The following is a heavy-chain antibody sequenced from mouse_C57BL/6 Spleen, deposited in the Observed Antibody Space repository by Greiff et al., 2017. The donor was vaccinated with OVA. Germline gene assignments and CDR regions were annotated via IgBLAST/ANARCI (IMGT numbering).Heavy chain of an antibody. D-gene: IGHD1-1*01. CDR2: IYPGDGDT. CDR3: ARVSGSSYYWYFDV. V-gene: IGHV1-82*01. Sequence: LVESGPELVKPGASVKISCKASGYAFSSSWMNWVKQRPGKGLEWIGRIYPGDGDTNYNGKFKGKATLTADKSSSTAYMQLSSLTSEDSAVYFCARVSGSSYYWYFDVWGTGTTVTVSS. J-gene: IGHJ1*03. CDR1: GYAFSSSW.